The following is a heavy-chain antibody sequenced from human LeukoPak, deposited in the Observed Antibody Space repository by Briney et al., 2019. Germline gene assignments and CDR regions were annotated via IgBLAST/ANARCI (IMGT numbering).Heavy chain of an antibody. CDR2: IYYSGST. Sequence: SETLSLTCTVSGGSISSYYWSWIRQPPGKGLEWIGYIYYSGSTNYNPSLKSRVTISVDTSKNQFSLKLSSVTAADTAVYYCARGSPGYSSGFSLDPWGQGTLVTVSS. CDR3: ARGSPGYSSGFSLDP. J-gene: IGHJ5*02. V-gene: IGHV4-59*01. D-gene: IGHD6-19*01. CDR1: GGSISSYY.